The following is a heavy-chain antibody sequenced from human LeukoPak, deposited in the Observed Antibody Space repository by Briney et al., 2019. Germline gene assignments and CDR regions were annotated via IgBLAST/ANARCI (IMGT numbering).Heavy chain of an antibody. CDR3: AHRLDYYDSSGYYY. CDR2: IYWNDVK. Sequence: SGPTLVNPTQTLTLTCTFSGFSLSTSGVGVGWIRQPPGKALEWLALIYWNDVKRYSPSLKSRLTITKDTSKNQVVLTMTNMDPVDTATYYCAHRLDYYDSSGYYYWGQGTLVTVSS. CDR1: GFSLSTSGVG. D-gene: IGHD3-22*01. V-gene: IGHV2-5*01. J-gene: IGHJ4*02.